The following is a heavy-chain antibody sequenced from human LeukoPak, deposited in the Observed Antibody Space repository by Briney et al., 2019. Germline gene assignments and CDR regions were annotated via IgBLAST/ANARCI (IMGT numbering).Heavy chain of an antibody. Sequence: AGGSLRLSCAASGFTFDDYGMSWVRQAPGKGLEWVSGINWNGGSTGYADSVKGRFTISRDNAKNSLYLQMNSLRAEDTALYYCARDSDYYDSSGYYVPYLDYWGQGTLVTVSS. V-gene: IGHV3-20*04. CDR3: ARDSDYYDSSGYYVPYLDY. J-gene: IGHJ4*02. CDR1: GFTFDDYG. D-gene: IGHD3-22*01. CDR2: INWNGGST.